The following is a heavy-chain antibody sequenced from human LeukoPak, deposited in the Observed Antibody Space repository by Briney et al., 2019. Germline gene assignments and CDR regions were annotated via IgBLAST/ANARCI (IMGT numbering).Heavy chain of an antibody. CDR2: INPNSGGT. V-gene: IGHV1-2*06. CDR1: GYTFTGYY. CDR3: ARGTYYYDSSGYFDY. Sequence: APVKVSCKASGYTFTGYYMHWVRLAPGQGLEWMRRINPNSGGTNYAQKFQGRVTMTRDTSISTAYMELSRLRSDDTAVYYCARGTYYYDSSGYFDYWGQGTLVTVSS. J-gene: IGHJ4*02. D-gene: IGHD3-22*01.